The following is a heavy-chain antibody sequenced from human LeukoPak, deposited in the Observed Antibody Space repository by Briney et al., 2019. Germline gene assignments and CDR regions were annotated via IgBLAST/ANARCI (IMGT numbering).Heavy chain of an antibody. CDR3: AREGIVGATAYYYYGMDV. J-gene: IGHJ6*02. CDR2: ISAYNGNT. V-gene: IGHV1-18*01. D-gene: IGHD1-26*01. Sequence: ASVKVSCKASGYTFTSYGISWVRQAPGQGLEWMGWISAYNGNTNYAQKLQGRVTMTTDTSTSTAYMELRSLRSDDTAVYYCAREGIVGATAYYYYGMDVWGQGTTVTVSS. CDR1: GYTFTSYG.